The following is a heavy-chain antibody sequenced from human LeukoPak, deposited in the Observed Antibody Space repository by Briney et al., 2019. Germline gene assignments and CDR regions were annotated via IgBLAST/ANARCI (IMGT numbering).Heavy chain of an antibody. CDR2: FGTAGDT. Sequence: SGGSLRLSCVASGFTLRMYDVHWVRLPAGEGLEWVSGFGTAGDTYYPDSVRGRFTISRENGKNYFYLQMNNLRVGDTAVYYCARGAYNGDNWHFDLWGRGTLVTVSS. D-gene: IGHD2-21*02. J-gene: IGHJ2*01. CDR1: GFTLRMYD. V-gene: IGHV3-13*01. CDR3: ARGAYNGDNWHFDL.